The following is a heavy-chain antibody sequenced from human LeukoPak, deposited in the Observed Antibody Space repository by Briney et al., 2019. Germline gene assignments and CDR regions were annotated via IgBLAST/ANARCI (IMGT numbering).Heavy chain of an antibody. CDR3: ARPKRGGDCLGY. V-gene: IGHV3-74*01. CDR2: INSDGSST. Sequence: PGGSLRLSCAASGFTFSSYWMHWVRQAPGKGLVWVSRINSDGSSTSYADSVKGRFTISRDNAKNTLYLQMNSLRAEDTAVYYCARPKRGGDCLGYWGQGTLVTVSS. J-gene: IGHJ4*02. D-gene: IGHD2-21*01. CDR1: GFTFSSYW.